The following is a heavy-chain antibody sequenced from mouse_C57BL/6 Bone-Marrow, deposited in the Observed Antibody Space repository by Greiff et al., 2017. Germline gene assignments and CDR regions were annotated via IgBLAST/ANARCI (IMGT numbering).Heavy chain of an antibody. CDR1: GYTFTSYW. J-gene: IGHJ3*01. CDR3: AIRKLAPWFAY. D-gene: IGHD4-1*01. V-gene: IGHV1-69*01. CDR2: IDPSDSYT. Sequence: VKLQQPGAELVMPGASVKLSCKASGYTFTSYWMHWVKQRPGQGLEWIGEIDPSDSYTNYNQKFKGKSTLTVDKSSSTAYMQLSSLTSEDSAVYYCAIRKLAPWFAYWGQGTLVTVSA.